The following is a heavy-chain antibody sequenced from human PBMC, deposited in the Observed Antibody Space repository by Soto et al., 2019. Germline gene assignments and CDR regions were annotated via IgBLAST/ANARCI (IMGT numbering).Heavy chain of an antibody. V-gene: IGHV3-21*01. D-gene: IGHD3-22*01. CDR1: GFTFISYS. CDR2: ISSSSSYI. J-gene: IGHJ4*02. CDR3: ARDYYYYDSSGYPRPADY. Sequence: PGGSVRLSCAASGFTFISYSMNWVRQAPGKGLEWVSSISSSSSYIYYADSVKGRFTISRDNAKNSLYLQMNSLRAEDTAVYYCARDYYYYDSSGYPRPADYWGQGTLVTVSS.